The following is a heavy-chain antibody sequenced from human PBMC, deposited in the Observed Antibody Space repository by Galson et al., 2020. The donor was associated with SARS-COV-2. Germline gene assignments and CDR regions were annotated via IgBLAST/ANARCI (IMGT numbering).Heavy chain of an antibody. J-gene: IGHJ4*02. CDR2: INHSGST. V-gene: IGHV4-34*01. CDR3: ARGFRGLRFLEWLLYCDY. CDR1: GGSFSGYY. Sequence: SETLSLTCAVYGGSFSGYYWSWIRQPPGKGLEWIGEINHSGSTNYNPSLKSRVTISVDTSKNQFSLKLSSVAAADTAVYYCARGFRGLRFLEWLLYCDYWGQGTLVTVSS. D-gene: IGHD3-3*01.